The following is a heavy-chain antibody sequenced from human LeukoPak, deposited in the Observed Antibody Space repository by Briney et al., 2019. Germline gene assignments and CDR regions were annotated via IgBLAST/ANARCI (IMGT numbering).Heavy chain of an antibody. J-gene: IGHJ4*02. CDR2: IKQDGSET. V-gene: IGHV3-7*03. CDR3: AKEGRSLQTY. D-gene: IGHD5-24*01. Sequence: GGSLRLSCAASGFTFSNYWMSWVRQAPGKGLEWVANIKQDGSETDYVDSVKGRFTISRDNAKNSLYLQMNSLRVEDTAVYYCAKEGRSLQTYWGQGTLVTVSS. CDR1: GFTFSNYW.